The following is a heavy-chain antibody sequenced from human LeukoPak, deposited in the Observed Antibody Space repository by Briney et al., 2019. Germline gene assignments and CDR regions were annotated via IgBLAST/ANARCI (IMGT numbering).Heavy chain of an antibody. V-gene: IGHV3-21*01. CDR1: GFTFSSYS. D-gene: IGHD1-26*01. CDR2: ISSSSSYI. J-gene: IGHJ4*02. Sequence: PGGSLRLSCAASGFTFSSYSMNWVRQAPGKGLEWVSSISSSSSYIYYADSVKGRFTISRDNAKNSLYLQMNSLRAGDTAVYYCARRIVGATTADYWGQGTLVTVSS. CDR3: ARRIVGATTADY.